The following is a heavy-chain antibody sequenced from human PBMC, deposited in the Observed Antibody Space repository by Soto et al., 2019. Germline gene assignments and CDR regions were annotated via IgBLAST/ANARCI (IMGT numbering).Heavy chain of an antibody. J-gene: IGHJ4*02. CDR1: GDSVTISDYY. V-gene: IGHV4-39*01. Sequence: QLQLQESGPGLVKPSETLSLTCTVSGDSVTISDYYWGWIRQPPGKGLEWIGSIHYSGSTYYNPSLKSRVTISGDTSKKQFSLTLTPVTAADAAVYYCAAHDSGGYYAEYWGQGTLVTVSA. CDR3: AAHDSGGYYAEY. CDR2: IHYSGST. D-gene: IGHD3-22*01.